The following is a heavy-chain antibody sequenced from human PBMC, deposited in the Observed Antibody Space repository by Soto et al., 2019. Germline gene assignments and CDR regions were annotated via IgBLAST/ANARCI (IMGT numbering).Heavy chain of an antibody. V-gene: IGHV3-7*03. CDR1: GFKFSDYW. CDR2: IKHDTSEA. CDR3: ARDGLLFSGPYRPSRFDY. D-gene: IGHD3-16*02. J-gene: IGHJ4*02. Sequence: DVQLVESGGGLVQPGRSLRLSCAASGFKFSDYWMSWVRQAPGKGLEWVGNIKHDTSEAHYADSVKGRFTITRDNIKNFLFFQMNGLRSDDTASYYCARDGLLFSGPYRPSRFDYWGLGTLVTVSS.